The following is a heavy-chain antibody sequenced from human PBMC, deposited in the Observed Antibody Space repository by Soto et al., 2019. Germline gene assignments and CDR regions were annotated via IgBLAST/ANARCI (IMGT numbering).Heavy chain of an antibody. J-gene: IGHJ4*02. CDR1: GFTFSSYA. Sequence: VGSLRLSCAASGFTFSSYAMSWVRQAPGKGLEWVSAISGSGGSTYYADSVKGRFTISRDNSKNTLYLQMNSLRAEDTAVYYCAKGGYDSSGYFDYWGQGTLVTVSS. CDR2: ISGSGGST. CDR3: AKGGYDSSGYFDY. D-gene: IGHD3-22*01. V-gene: IGHV3-23*01.